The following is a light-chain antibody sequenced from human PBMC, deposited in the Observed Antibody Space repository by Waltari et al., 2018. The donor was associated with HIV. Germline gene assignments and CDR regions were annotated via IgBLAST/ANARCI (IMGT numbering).Light chain of an antibody. CDR3: AAWDGSLNGRVV. J-gene: IGLJ2*01. Sequence: QSVLTQPPSASGTPGQRVTISCSGSSSNIGSNTVNWYQQLPGTAPKLLIYSKNQRPSGVPDRFSVSKSGTSASRAISGLQSEDEADYYCAAWDGSLNGRVVFGGGTKLTVL. CDR2: SKN. V-gene: IGLV1-44*01. CDR1: SSNIGSNT.